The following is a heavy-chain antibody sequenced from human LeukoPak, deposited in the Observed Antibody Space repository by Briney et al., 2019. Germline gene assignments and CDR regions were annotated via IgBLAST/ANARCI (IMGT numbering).Heavy chain of an antibody. J-gene: IGHJ4*02. D-gene: IGHD6-13*01. V-gene: IGHV1-8*01. CDR3: ARDRASSSWYWAPDYTDY. CDR1: GYTSTSYD. Sequence: ASVKVSCKASGYTSTSYDINWVRQATGQGLEWMGWMNPNSGNTGYAQKFQGRVTMTRNTSISTAYMELSSLRSEDTAVYYCARDRASSSWYWAPDYTDYWGQGTLVTVSS. CDR2: MNPNSGNT.